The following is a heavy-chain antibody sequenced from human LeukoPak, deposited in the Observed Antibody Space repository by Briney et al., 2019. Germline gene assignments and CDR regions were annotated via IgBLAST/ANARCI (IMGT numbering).Heavy chain of an antibody. CDR1: GVSMTNHY. V-gene: IGHV4-59*08. CDR3: ARQPGGTAAFDI. D-gene: IGHD1-14*01. J-gene: IGHJ3*02. Sequence: SSETLSLTCTVSGVSMTNHYWSWIRQSPGKGLEWIAYSHNSGEANYNPSHKRRITISVDTSKNEISLKLSSVAASDTAVYYCARQPGGTAAFDIWGQGTTVTVSA. CDR2: SHNSGEA.